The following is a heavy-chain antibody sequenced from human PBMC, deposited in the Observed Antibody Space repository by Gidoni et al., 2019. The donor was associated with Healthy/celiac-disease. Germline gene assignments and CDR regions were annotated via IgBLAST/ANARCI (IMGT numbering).Heavy chain of an antibody. CDR1: GFTFSSYG. Sequence: QVQLVESGGGVVQPGRSLRLSCAASGFTFSSYGMHWVRQAPGKGLEWVAVISYDGSNKYYADSVKGRFTISRDNSKNTLYLQMNSLRAEDTAVYYCAKGVRSYCLDYWGQGTLVTVSS. V-gene: IGHV3-30*18. J-gene: IGHJ4*02. CDR3: AKGVRSYCLDY. CDR2: ISYDGSNK. D-gene: IGHD1-26*01.